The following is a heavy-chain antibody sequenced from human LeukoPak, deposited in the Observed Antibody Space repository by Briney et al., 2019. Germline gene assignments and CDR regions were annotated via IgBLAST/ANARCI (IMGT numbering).Heavy chain of an antibody. CDR3: ATTLRNKPP. D-gene: IGHD5-12*01. CDR2: MNPNSGNT. J-gene: IGHJ4*02. V-gene: IGHV1-8*01. CDR1: GYTFISDD. Sequence: ASVTVSFKASGYTFISDDINWVRQATGQGLEWVGYMNPNSGNTGYAQKFQGRVTITWNTAISTAYMELSSLTSEDTAVYYCATTLRNKPPWGQGTLVTVSS.